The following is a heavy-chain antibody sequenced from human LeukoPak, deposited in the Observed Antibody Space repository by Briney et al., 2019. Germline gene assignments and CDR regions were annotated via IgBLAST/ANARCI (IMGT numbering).Heavy chain of an antibody. CDR3: ARDAYAVADY. V-gene: IGHV3-30-3*01. CDR2: ISYDGSNK. CDR1: GFTFSSYA. Sequence: GGSLRLSCAASGFTFSSYAMHWVRQAPGKGLEWVAVISYDGSNKYYADSVKGRFTISRDNSKNTLYLQMNSLRVEDTAVYYCARDAYAVADYWGQGTLVTVSS. J-gene: IGHJ4*02. D-gene: IGHD4-17*01.